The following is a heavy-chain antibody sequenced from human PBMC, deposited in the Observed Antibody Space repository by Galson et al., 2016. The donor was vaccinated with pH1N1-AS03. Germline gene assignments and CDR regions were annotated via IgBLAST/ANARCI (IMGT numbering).Heavy chain of an antibody. J-gene: IGHJ6*02. CDR1: GFTFSDYH. V-gene: IGHV3-11*01. D-gene: IGHD2-21*02. Sequence: SLRLSCAASGFTFSDYHMSWIRQAPGKGLEWLSYISVASTAIYYADSVKGRFTISRDNARNSLYLQMKNLRAEDTAVYCCARGPRLVVGTLLKYFGMDVWGQGTTVTVSS. CDR2: ISVASTAI. CDR3: ARGPRLVVGTLLKYFGMDV.